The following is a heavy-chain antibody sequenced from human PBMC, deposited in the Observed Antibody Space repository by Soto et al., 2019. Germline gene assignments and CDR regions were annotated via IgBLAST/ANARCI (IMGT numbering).Heavy chain of an antibody. V-gene: IGHV4-39*01. CDR1: GGSISSSSYY. D-gene: IGHD2-15*01. CDR2: IYYSGST. CDR3: ARAMAASATSQFDP. J-gene: IGHJ5*02. Sequence: PSETLSLTCTVSGGSISSSSYYWGWIRQPPGKGLEWIGSIYYSGSTYYNPSLKSRVTISVDTSKNQFSLKLSSVTAADTAVYYWARAMAASATSQFDPWGPGTLVTVSS.